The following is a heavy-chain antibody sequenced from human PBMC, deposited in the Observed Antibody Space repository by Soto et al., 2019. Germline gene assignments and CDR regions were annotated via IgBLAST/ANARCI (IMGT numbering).Heavy chain of an antibody. CDR1: GFSLNTSGLG. V-gene: IGHV2-5*02. D-gene: IGHD3-3*01. Sequence: QITLKESGPTLVRPTQTLTLTCSFSGFSLNTSGLGVAWVRQSPGKALEWLAFIDSGDDKLYSPSLKTRLTIPQDTSKNQVFLTLTNVDPVDTGTYFCTHRRAFEWFLYEDYWGQGTLITV. CDR2: IDSGDDK. J-gene: IGHJ4*02. CDR3: THRRAFEWFLYEDY.